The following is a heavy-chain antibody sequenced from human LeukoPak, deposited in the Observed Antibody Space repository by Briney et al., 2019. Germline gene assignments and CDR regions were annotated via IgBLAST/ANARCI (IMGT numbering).Heavy chain of an antibody. CDR1: GFTFKSYW. D-gene: IGHD6-19*01. V-gene: IGHV3-7*03. J-gene: IGHJ4*02. CDR3: AKDLRSGIAVAGFDY. Sequence: GGSLRLSCVTSGFTFKSYWVNWVRQAPGKGLEWVANINEDGSEKYYMDSVRGRFTISRDNAKNSLYLQMNSLRAEDTALYYCAKDLRSGIAVAGFDYWGQGTLVTVSS. CDR2: INEDGSEK.